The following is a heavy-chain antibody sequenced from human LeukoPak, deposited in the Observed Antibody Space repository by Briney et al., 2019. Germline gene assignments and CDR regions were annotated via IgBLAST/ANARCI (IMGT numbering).Heavy chain of an antibody. CDR3: ARKVVVAATDAFDI. D-gene: IGHD2-15*01. CDR1: GYTFTGYY. CDR2: INPNSGGT. Sequence: ASVKVSCKASGYTFTGYYMHWVRQAPGQGLEWMGWINPNSGGTNYAQKFQGRVTMTRDTSISTAYMELSRLRSDDTAVYYCARKVVVAATDAFDIWGQGTMVTVSS. V-gene: IGHV1-2*02. J-gene: IGHJ3*02.